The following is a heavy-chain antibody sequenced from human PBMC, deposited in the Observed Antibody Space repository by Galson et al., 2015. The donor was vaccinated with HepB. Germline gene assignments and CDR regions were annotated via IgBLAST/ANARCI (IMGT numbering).Heavy chain of an antibody. D-gene: IGHD4/OR15-4a*01. J-gene: IGHJ4*02. Sequence: PLRLSCAASNFAFRLYNMNWVRQAPGKGLEWVASINSRSNDIHYAESVRGRFTISRDNAKSSLYLQMNSLRVEDTAVYYCARVGYDSDGNPRPPGYWGQGTLVTVSS. V-gene: IGHV3-21*06. CDR1: NFAFRLYN. CDR2: INSRSNDI. CDR3: ARVGYDSDGNPRPPGY.